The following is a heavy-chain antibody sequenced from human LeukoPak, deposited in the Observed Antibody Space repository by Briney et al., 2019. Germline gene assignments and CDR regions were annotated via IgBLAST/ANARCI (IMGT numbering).Heavy chain of an antibody. J-gene: IGHJ4*02. CDR1: GGSFSGYY. CDR2: IYYSGST. D-gene: IGHD3-22*01. CDR3: ARNYYDSSGYLGD. Sequence: PSETLSLTCAVYGGSFSGYYWSWIRQHPGKGLEWIGYIYYSGSTYYNPSLKSRVTISVDTSKNQFSLKLSSVTAADTAVYYCARNYYDSSGYLGDWGQGTLVTVSS. V-gene: IGHV4-31*11.